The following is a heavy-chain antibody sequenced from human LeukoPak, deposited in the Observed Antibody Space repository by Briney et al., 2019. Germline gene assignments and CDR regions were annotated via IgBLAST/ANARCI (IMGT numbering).Heavy chain of an antibody. CDR2: FDPVVGET. D-gene: IGHD3-3*01. V-gene: IGHV1-24*01. J-gene: IGHJ4*02. CDR1: GYTLTELS. CDR3: ATTLFRFLRAETGNYSFDY. Sequence: ASVKVSCKVSGYTLTELSMRWVRQAPGKGLEWMGGFDPVVGETNYAQKFQGRVTITEDTSTDTAYMELSSLRSEDTAVYDCATTLFRFLRAETGNYSFDYWGQGTLVTVSS.